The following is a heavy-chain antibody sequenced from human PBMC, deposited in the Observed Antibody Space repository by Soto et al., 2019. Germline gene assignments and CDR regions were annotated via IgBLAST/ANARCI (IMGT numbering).Heavy chain of an antibody. V-gene: IGHV5-51*01. D-gene: IGHD2-2*01. CDR3: ARLPARGYYYYYGMDV. CDR2: IYPGDSDT. J-gene: IGHJ6*02. CDR1: GYSFTSYW. Sequence: GESLKISCKGSGYSFTSYWTGWVRQMPGKGLEWMGIIYPGDSDTRYSPSFQGQVTISADKSISTAYLQWSSLKASDTAMYYCARLPARGYYYYYGMDVWGQGTTVTVSS.